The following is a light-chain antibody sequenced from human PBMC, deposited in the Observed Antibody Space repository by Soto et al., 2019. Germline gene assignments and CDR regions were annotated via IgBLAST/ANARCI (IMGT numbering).Light chain of an antibody. V-gene: IGKV3-15*01. J-gene: IGKJ4*01. CDR2: DAF. CDR3: QQYNNWPSLS. CDR1: QSVGSK. Sequence: VVMTQSPSTLSVSPGERATLSCRARQSVGSKLAWYKQKPVQAPRLLIFDAFTRATGIPARLSGSGSGIDFTLIISSLQSEDFAVYYCQQYNNWPSLSFCGVNNVEI.